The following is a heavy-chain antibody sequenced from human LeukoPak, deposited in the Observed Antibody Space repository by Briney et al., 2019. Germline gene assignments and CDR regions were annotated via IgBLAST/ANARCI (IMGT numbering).Heavy chain of an antibody. Sequence: ASVKVSCKASGYTFTSYGISWVRQAPGQGLEWMGWISAYNGNTNYAQKLQGRVTMTTDTSTSTAYMELRSLRSDDTAVYYCSRDLGGGGSYYNWFDPWGQGTLVTVSS. V-gene: IGHV1-18*01. D-gene: IGHD3-10*01. CDR2: ISAYNGNT. CDR3: SRDLGGGGSYYNWFDP. J-gene: IGHJ5*02. CDR1: GYTFTSYG.